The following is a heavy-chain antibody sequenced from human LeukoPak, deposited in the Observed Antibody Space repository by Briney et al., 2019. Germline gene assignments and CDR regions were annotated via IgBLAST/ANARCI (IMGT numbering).Heavy chain of an antibody. CDR2: IYHSGST. V-gene: IGHV4-38-2*01. J-gene: IGHJ4*02. CDR1: GYSISSGYY. CDR3: ARQKGNFDY. Sequence: SETLSLTCAVSGYSISSGYYWGWIRQPPGKGLEWIGSIYHSGSTYYNPPLKSRVTISVDTSKNQFSLKLSSVTAADTAVYYCARQKGNFDYWGQGTLVTVSS. D-gene: IGHD3-10*01.